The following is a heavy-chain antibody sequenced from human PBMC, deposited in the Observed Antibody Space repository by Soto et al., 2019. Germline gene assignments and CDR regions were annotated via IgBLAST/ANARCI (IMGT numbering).Heavy chain of an antibody. CDR1: VFTFSSYA. J-gene: IGHJ4*02. Sequence: WWSLRLSCSASVFTFSSYAMGWFRQGPGKGLEWVAVVSIGGSTHYADSVRGRFTISRDNSKNTLSLQMNSLTAEDTAVYFCAKRRGAGGHFDYWGQGALVTVSS. CDR3: AKRRGAGGHFDY. D-gene: IGHD2-15*01. V-gene: IGHV3-23*01. CDR2: VSIGGST.